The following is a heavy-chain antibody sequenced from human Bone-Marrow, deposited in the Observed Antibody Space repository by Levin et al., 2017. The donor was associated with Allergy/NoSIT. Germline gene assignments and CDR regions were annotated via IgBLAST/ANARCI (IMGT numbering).Heavy chain of an antibody. CDR3: AKGPGSGTSPFHY. CDR1: GFTFSNSA. Sequence: GGSLRLSCAASGFTFSNSAMSWVRQAPGKGLEWVSLISDSGGNIFYGDSVKGRFTISRDNSKNTLFLHLHSLTADDTAIYFCAKGPGSGTSPFHYWGHGALVTVSS. CDR2: ISDSGGNI. D-gene: IGHD1-26*01. J-gene: IGHJ4*01. V-gene: IGHV3-23*02.